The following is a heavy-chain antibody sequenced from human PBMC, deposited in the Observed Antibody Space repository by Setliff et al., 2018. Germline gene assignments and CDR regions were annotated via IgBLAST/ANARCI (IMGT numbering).Heavy chain of an antibody. Sequence: SETLSLTCTVSGDSMSSYYWSWIRQSPGKGLEWIGYVHYSGDSNYNPSLKSRVTMSVDTSKDQFSLNLRSVTAADTAVYYCARQPSSGSYYNPRPYYSDFWGQGTLVTVSS. D-gene: IGHD3-10*01. CDR2: VHYSGDS. J-gene: IGHJ4*02. CDR1: GDSMSSYY. V-gene: IGHV4-59*01. CDR3: ARQPSSGSYYNPRPYYSDF.